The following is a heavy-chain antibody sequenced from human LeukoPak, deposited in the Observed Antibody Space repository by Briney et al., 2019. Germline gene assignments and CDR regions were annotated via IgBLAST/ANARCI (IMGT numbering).Heavy chain of an antibody. CDR3: ARRGSGYYLDY. J-gene: IGHJ4*02. CDR1: GYSINSGHY. V-gene: IGHV4-38-2*02. D-gene: IGHD3-22*01. Sequence: SETLPLTCSVSGYSINSGHYWGWIRQPPGKGLEWIGRIYHSGITFYNPSLKSRVTISVDTSKNQFSLNLSSVTAADTAVYYCARRGSGYYLDYWGQGTLVTVSS. CDR2: IYHSGIT.